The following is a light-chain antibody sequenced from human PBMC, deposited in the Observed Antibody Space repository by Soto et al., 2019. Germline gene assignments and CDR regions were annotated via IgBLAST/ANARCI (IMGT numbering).Light chain of an antibody. CDR2: GAS. V-gene: IGKV3-20*01. Sequence: EIVLTQSPGFLSLSPGERATLSCRASQSVDSSFFAWYQQKPGQAPRLLIYGASKRATGIPDRFSGSGSGTAFTLTISRLEPEDFALYYCQQYVSSVTFGQGPKVEIK. J-gene: IGKJ1*01. CDR3: QQYVSSVT. CDR1: QSVDSSF.